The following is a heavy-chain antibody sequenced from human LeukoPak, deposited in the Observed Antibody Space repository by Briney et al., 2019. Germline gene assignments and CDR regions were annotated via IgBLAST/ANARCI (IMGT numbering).Heavy chain of an antibody. Sequence: GGSLRLSCAASGFTFDDYGMSWVRQAPGKGLEWVSGINWNGGSTGYADSVKGRFTISRDNAKNSLYLQMNSLRAEDTALYYCAKGNDFWSGSFFDYWGQGTLVTVSS. D-gene: IGHD3-3*01. V-gene: IGHV3-20*04. CDR3: AKGNDFWSGSFFDY. CDR1: GFTFDDYG. J-gene: IGHJ4*02. CDR2: INWNGGST.